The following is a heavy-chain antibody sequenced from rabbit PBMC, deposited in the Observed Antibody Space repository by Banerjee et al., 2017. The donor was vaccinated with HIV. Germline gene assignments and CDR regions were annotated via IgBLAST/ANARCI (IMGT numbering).Heavy chain of an antibody. V-gene: IGHV1S45*01. J-gene: IGHJ6*01. CDR1: GFSFSNGYV. Sequence: QEQLEESGGDLVKPEGSLTLTCTASGFSFSNGYVMCWVRQAPGKGLEWIACINTSSGNTVYANWAKGRFTISKTSSTTVTLQMTSLTAADTATYFCAREPYGDGVYATYGMDLWGPGTLVTVS. CDR3: AREPYGDGVYATYGMDL. CDR2: INTSSGNT. D-gene: IGHD2-1*01.